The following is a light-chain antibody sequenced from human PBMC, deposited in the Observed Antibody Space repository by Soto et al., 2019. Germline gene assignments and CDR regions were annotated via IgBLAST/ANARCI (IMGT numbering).Light chain of an antibody. CDR1: SSDVNGYNY. CDR3: SSYTSSSTQV. Sequence: QSVLTQPASVSGSPGQSITISCTGTSSDVNGYNYVSWYQQHPGKAPKLMIYDVSNRPSGLSNRFSGSKSGNTASLTISGLQAEDEADYYCSSYTSSSTQVFGTGTKVTVL. J-gene: IGLJ1*01. CDR2: DVS. V-gene: IGLV2-14*01.